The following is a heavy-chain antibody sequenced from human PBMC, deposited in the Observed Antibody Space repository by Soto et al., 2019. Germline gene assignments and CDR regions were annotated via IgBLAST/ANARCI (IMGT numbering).Heavy chain of an antibody. V-gene: IGHV3-11*01. CDR1: GFTSSDYY. J-gene: IGHJ4*02. Sequence: QVQLVESRGDMVKPGGSLRLSCAASGFTSSDYYMSWIRQAPGKGLEWVSYISSSGRTIYYADSVKGRFTISRDNAKNSLYLQMNNLRAEDTAVYYCARSLGMGGDGYNWGQGTLVTVSS. D-gene: IGHD3-16*01. CDR3: ARSLGMGGDGYN. CDR2: ISSSGRTI.